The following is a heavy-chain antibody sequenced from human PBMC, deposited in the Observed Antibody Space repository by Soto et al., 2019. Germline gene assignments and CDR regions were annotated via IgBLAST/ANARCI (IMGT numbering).Heavy chain of an antibody. V-gene: IGHV4-39*01. D-gene: IGHD1-26*01. J-gene: IGHJ4*02. CDR1: GGSISSSNLY. Sequence: SETLSLTCAVSGGSISSSNLYWGWFRQSPEKGLEWIGSIRYGGDTSYNPSLKSRIAISIDTSKNQFSLSLRSVTAADTAIYYCAKDASCISCGAWGQG. CDR2: IRYGGDT. CDR3: AKDASCISCGA.